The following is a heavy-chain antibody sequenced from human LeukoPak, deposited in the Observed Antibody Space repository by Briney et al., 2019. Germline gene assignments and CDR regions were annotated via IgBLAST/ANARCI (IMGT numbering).Heavy chain of an antibody. D-gene: IGHD3-10*01. Sequence: GGSLRLSCAVSGFTFSSYWMTWVRQAPGKGLEWVAKIKEDGSEKYYVDSVKGRFTVSRDNVKNSLFLQMNSLRVEDTAAHYCARLHSAVYYGDAFDIWGQGTMVTVSS. J-gene: IGHJ3*02. CDR3: ARLHSAVYYGDAFDI. CDR1: GFTFSSYW. V-gene: IGHV3-7*03. CDR2: IKEDGSEK.